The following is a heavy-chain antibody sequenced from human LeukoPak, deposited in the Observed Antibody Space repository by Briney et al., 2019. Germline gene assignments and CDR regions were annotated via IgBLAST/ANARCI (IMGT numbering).Heavy chain of an antibody. CDR2: IYY. J-gene: IGHJ5*02. CDR1: GGSISSYY. Sequence: PSETLSLTCTVSGGSISSYYWSWIRQPPGKGLEWIGHIYYKSRVTISVDTSKNQFSLKLSSVTAADTAVYYCARAVIPRLVRGVNHWFDPRGQGTLVTVSS. V-gene: IGHV4-59*01. CDR3: ARAVIPRLVRGVNHWFDP. D-gene: IGHD3-10*01.